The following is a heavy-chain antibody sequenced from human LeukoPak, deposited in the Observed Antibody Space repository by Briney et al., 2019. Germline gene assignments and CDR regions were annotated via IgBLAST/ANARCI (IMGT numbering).Heavy chain of an antibody. CDR2: ISYDGSNK. J-gene: IGHJ6*03. CDR3: ARAPMVRGVMGYYYYYMDV. V-gene: IGHV3-30*04. CDR1: GFTFSSYA. Sequence: PGRSLRLSCAASGFTFSSYAMHWVRQAPGKGLEWVAVISYDGSNKYYADSVKGRFTISRDNSKNTLYLQMNSLRAEDTAVYYCARAPMVRGVMGYYYYYMDVWGKGTTVTVSS. D-gene: IGHD3-10*01.